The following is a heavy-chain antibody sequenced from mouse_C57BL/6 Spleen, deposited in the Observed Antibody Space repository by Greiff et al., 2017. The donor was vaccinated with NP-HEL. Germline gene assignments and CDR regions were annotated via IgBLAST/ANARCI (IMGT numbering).Heavy chain of an antibody. D-gene: IGHD3-2*02. CDR1: GFTFSSYG. V-gene: IGHV5-6*01. CDR3: ARQGQLRLQPADY. Sequence: EVQVVESGGDLVKPGGSLKLSCAASGFTFSSYGMSWVRQTPDKRLEWVATISSGGSYTYYPDSVKGRFTISRDNAKNTLYLQMSSLKSEDTAMYYCARQGQLRLQPADYWGQGTTLTVSS. J-gene: IGHJ2*01. CDR2: ISSGGSYT.